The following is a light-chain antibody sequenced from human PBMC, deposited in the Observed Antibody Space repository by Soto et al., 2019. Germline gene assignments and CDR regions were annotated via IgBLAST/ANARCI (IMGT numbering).Light chain of an antibody. V-gene: IGKV3-20*01. Sequence: EIVMTHSPATLSLSPWEIATLSCRTSQSVSNYLAWYQQKPGQAPRLLMYDASNRATGIPARFSGSGSGTDFTLTISRLEPEDFAVYYCQQYGSSPVTFGQGTKVDIK. CDR3: QQYGSSPVT. CDR2: DAS. J-gene: IGKJ1*01. CDR1: QSVSNY.